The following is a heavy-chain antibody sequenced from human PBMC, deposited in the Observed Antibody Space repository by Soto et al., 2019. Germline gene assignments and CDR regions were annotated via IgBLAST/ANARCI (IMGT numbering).Heavy chain of an antibody. CDR2: IYSNGYT. Sequence: SETLSLTCTVSGDSISSGGYYWSWIRQLPGEGLEWIGYIYSNGYTYYNPSLESRVTISLDTSNNQFSLKLNSVTAADTAVYYCARDLWGYCGTDCYPLDVWGQGTTVTVSS. J-gene: IGHJ6*02. CDR1: GDSISSGGYY. D-gene: IGHD2-21*02. V-gene: IGHV4-31*03. CDR3: ARDLWGYCGTDCYPLDV.